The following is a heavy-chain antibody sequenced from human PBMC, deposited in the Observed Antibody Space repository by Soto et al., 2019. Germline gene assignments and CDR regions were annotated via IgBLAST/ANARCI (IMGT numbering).Heavy chain of an antibody. J-gene: IGHJ5*02. Sequence: SVTLSLTFTFSSYSITSSSYYWGLISQPPWKGLEWVGSIYSSGSTYYNPSLKSRVTISVDTSKNQFSLKLTSVTAADTAVYYCARHSYYYGSTYGCWLDPWGQGTLVTVSS. D-gene: IGHD3-10*01. CDR2: IYSSGST. CDR1: SYSITSSSYY. V-gene: IGHV4-39*01. CDR3: ARHSYYYGSTYGCWLDP.